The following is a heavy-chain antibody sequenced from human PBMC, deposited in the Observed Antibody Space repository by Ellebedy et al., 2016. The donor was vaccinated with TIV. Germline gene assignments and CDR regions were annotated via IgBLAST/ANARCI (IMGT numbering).Heavy chain of an antibody. CDR3: ATDWGRAAVL. CDR2: IYYNGNT. J-gene: IGHJ4*02. Sequence: SETLSLXCTVSGGSISSYYWSWIRQPPGKGLECIGYIYYNGNTNYNPSLKSRVFISVDTSKNQFSLKLSSVTAADTAVYYCATDWGRAAVLWGQGTLVTVSS. D-gene: IGHD3-16*01. V-gene: IGHV4-59*01. CDR1: GGSISSYY.